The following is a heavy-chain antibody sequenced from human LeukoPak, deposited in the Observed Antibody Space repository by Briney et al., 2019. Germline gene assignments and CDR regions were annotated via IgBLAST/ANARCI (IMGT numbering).Heavy chain of an antibody. J-gene: IGHJ3*02. V-gene: IGHV3-23*01. Sequence: PGGSLRVSCAASGFTFSNYAMSWVRQAPGKGLEWVSGINGNGGSTYNADSVKGRFTISRDNSKNTLYLQMNSLRAEDTAVYYCAKCGLVHPLHIWGQGTMVTVSS. CDR1: GFTFSNYA. D-gene: IGHD3/OR15-3a*01. CDR2: INGNGGST. CDR3: AKCGLVHPLHI.